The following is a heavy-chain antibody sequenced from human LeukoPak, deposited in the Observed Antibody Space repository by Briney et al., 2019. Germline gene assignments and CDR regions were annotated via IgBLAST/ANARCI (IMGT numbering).Heavy chain of an antibody. Sequence: SETLSLTCTVSGGSFSSGSYYWRWIRQPPGTGLEWIGYIYYSGSTNYNPSLKSRVTISVDTSKNQFSLKLSSVTAADTAVYYCARVAGTGYFDYWGQGTLVTVSS. CDR1: GGSFSSGSYY. CDR2: IYYSGST. CDR3: ARVAGTGYFDY. D-gene: IGHD6-19*01. J-gene: IGHJ4*02. V-gene: IGHV4-61*01.